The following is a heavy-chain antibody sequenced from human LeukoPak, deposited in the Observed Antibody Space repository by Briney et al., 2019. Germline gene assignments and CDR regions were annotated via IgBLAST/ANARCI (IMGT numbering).Heavy chain of an antibody. CDR1: GYRFTSYW. D-gene: IGHD3-10*01. CDR3: ARPAMVRGVIAWFDP. CDR2: IYPGDSDT. J-gene: IGHJ5*02. Sequence: GESLKISCKGSGYRFTSYWIGWVRPMPGKGLEWMGIIYPGDSDTRYSPSFQGQVTISADKSISTAYLQWSSLKASDTAMYYCARPAMVRGVIAWFDPWGQGTLVTVSS. V-gene: IGHV5-51*01.